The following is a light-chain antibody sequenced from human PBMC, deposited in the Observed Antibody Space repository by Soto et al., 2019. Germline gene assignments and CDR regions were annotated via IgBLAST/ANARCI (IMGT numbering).Light chain of an antibody. CDR1: QNIKSF. CDR2: ATS. CDR3: QQTYVAPVT. Sequence: DIQMTQSPSSLSASVGERVTITCRASQNIKSFLNWYQQKPGKAPKLLTYATSSVQSGVPARFSGGRSGTDFSLSISSLQPEDFATYYCQQTYVAPVTFGGGTKVEI. J-gene: IGKJ4*01. V-gene: IGKV1-39*01.